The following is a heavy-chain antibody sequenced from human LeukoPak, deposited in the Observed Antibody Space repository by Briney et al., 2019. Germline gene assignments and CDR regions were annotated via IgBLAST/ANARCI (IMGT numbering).Heavy chain of an antibody. CDR1: GFTFDDYG. D-gene: IGHD3-10*01. V-gene: IGHV3-20*04. J-gene: IGHJ6*03. Sequence: PGGSLRLSCAASGFTFDDYGMSWVRQAPGKGLEWVSGINWNGGSTGYADSVKGRFTISRDNAKNSLYLQMNSLRGEDTALYYCARDYGSGSYDNYYYYYMDVWGKGTTVTVSS. CDR2: INWNGGST. CDR3: ARDYGSGSYDNYYYYYMDV.